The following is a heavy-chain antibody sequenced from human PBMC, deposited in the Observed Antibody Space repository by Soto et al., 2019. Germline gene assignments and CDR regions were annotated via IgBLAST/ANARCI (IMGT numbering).Heavy chain of an antibody. V-gene: IGHV3-7*01. CDR3: ARVKDGDYYYYGMDV. D-gene: IGHD4-17*01. CDR1: GFTFSSYW. Sequence: GGSLRLSCAASGFTFSSYWMSWVRQAPGKGLEWVANIKQDGSEKYYVDSVKGRFTISRDNAKNSLYLQMNSLRAEDTAVYYCARVKDGDYYYYGMDVWGQGTTVTVSS. CDR2: IKQDGSEK. J-gene: IGHJ6*02.